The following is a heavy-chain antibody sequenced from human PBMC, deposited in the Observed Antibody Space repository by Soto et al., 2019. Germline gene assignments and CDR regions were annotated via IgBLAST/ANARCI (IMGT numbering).Heavy chain of an antibody. CDR2: INAGNGNT. CDR1: GYTFTSYA. D-gene: IGHD3-9*01. Sequence: QVQLVQSGADVKKPGASVKVSCKASGYTFTSYAMHWVRQAPGQRLEWMGWINAGNGNTKYSQKFQGRVTITRHTSASTAYMELSSLRSEDTAVYYCARRDYDILTGYYNAFDYWGQGTLVTVSS. CDR3: ARRDYDILTGYYNAFDY. V-gene: IGHV1-3*01. J-gene: IGHJ4*02.